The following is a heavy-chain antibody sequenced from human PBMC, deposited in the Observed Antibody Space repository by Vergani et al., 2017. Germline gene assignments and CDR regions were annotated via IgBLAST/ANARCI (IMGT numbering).Heavy chain of an antibody. CDR1: GFTFSSYA. V-gene: IGHV3-23*01. CDR3: AKDVPWAAAGHGEWDFDY. J-gene: IGHJ4*02. D-gene: IGHD6-13*01. CDR2: ISGSGGST. Sequence: EVQLLESGGGLVQPGGSLRLSCAASGFTFSSYAMSWVRQAPGKGLEWVSAISGSGGSTYYADSVKGRFTISRDNSKNTLYLQMNSLRAEGTAVYYCAKDVPWAAAGHGEWDFDYWGQGTLVTVSS.